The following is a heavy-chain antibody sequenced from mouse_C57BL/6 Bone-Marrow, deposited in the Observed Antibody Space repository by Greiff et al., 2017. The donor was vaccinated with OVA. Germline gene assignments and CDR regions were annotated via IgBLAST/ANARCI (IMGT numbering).Heavy chain of an antibody. Sequence: EVQLQQSGAELVRPGASVKLSCTASGFNIKDDYMHWVKQRPEQGLEWIGWIDPENGDTEYASKFQGKATITADTSSNTAYLQLSSLTSEDTAVYYCTNPLDGYYFWYFDVWGTGTTVTVSS. J-gene: IGHJ1*03. CDR3: TNPLDGYYFWYFDV. CDR1: GFNIKDDY. D-gene: IGHD2-3*01. CDR2: IDPENGDT. V-gene: IGHV14-4*01.